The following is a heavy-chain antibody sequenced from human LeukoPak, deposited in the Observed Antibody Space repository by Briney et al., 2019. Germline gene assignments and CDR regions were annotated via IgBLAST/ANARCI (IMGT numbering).Heavy chain of an antibody. CDR1: GYTFTSFG. D-gene: IGHD6-13*01. CDR2: ISANNGNT. V-gene: IGHV1-18*01. CDR3: ARDKTGSTAAEE. Sequence: GASVTVSFKTSGYTFTSFGISWVRQAPGQGLEWMGWISANNGNTNYAQKVQGRVTMTTDTSTSTAYMELRSLRSDDTAIYYCARDKTGSTAAEEWGQGTLVIVSS. J-gene: IGHJ4*02.